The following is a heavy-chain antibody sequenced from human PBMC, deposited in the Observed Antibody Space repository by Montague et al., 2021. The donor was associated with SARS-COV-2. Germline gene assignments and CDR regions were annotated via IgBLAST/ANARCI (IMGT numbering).Heavy chain of an antibody. J-gene: IGHJ5*02. CDR2: INHSGNT. CDR3: ARGADYDFWSGYLRYKWFDP. Sequence: SETLSLTRAVYGGSLSGYYWAWIRQTPGKGLEWIGEINHSGNTNYNPPLKSRLTISVDTSKKQFSLKLSSVTTADTAVYYCARGADYDFWSGYLRYKWFDPWGLGTPVTVSS. V-gene: IGHV4-34*01. CDR1: GGSLSGYY. D-gene: IGHD3-3*01.